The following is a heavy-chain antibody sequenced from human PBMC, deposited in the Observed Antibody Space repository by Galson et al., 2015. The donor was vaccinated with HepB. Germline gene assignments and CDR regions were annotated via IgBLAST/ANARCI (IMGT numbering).Heavy chain of an antibody. CDR3: AINLGSTVVTPSYGMDV. V-gene: IGHV1-18*04. Sequence: QSGAEVKKPGASVKVSCKASGYTFTSYGISWVRQAPGQGLEWMGWISAYNGNTNYAQKLQGRVTMTTDTSTSTAYMELRSLRSDDTAVYYCAINLGSTVVTPSYGMDVWGQGTTVTVSS. J-gene: IGHJ6*02. CDR2: ISAYNGNT. CDR1: GYTFTSYG. D-gene: IGHD4-23*01.